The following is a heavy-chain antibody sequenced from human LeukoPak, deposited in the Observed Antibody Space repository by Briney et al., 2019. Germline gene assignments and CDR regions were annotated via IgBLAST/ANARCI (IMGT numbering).Heavy chain of an antibody. V-gene: IGHV4-34*01. Sequence: SETLSLTCAVYGGSFSGYYWSWIRQPPGKGLEWIGEINHSGSTNYNPSLKSQVTISVDTSKNQFSLKLSSVTAADTAVYYCARGPPARYYDSSGYYGYWGQGTLVTVSS. CDR1: GGSFSGYY. J-gene: IGHJ4*02. CDR2: INHSGST. D-gene: IGHD3-22*01. CDR3: ARGPPARYYDSSGYYGY.